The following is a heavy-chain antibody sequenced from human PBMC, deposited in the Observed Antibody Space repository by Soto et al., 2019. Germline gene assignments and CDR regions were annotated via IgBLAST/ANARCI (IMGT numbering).Heavy chain of an antibody. CDR1: GFTFSDYY. CDR2: INQAGSAK. Sequence: EEQLVESGGGLVQPGGSLRLSCAASGFTFSDYYMSWVRQAPGKGLEWVANINQAGSAKSYVDSVRGRFTISRDNGKNSLSLQMESLRADDTAVYYCARWNGGFDPWGQGTLVTVSS. CDR3: ARWNGGFDP. V-gene: IGHV3-7*05. J-gene: IGHJ5*02. D-gene: IGHD1-1*01.